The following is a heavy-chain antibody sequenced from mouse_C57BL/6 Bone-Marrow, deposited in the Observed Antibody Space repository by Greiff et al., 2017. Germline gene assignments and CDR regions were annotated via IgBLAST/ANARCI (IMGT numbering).Heavy chain of an antibody. D-gene: IGHD1-1*01. CDR3: ARALYYGSSWYFDV. CDR1: GYTFTSYG. CDR2: IYPRSGNT. V-gene: IGHV1-81*01. Sequence: VQLQESGAELARPGASVKLSCKASGYTFTSYGISWVKQRTGQGLEWIGEIYPRSGNTYYNEKFKGKATLTADKSSSTAYMELRSLKSEDSAVYFCARALYYGSSWYFDVWGTGTTVTVSS. J-gene: IGHJ1*03.